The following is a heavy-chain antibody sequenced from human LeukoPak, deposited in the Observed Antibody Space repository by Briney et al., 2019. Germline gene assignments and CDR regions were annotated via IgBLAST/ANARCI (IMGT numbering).Heavy chain of an antibody. CDR2: ISSSSYI. Sequence: GGSLRPSCAASGFTFSTSSMNWVRQAPGKGLEWVSSISSSSYIYYADSVQGRFTIPRDNAKHSLYLQMNSLRAEDTAVYYCARAYDILTGYSSNSHLDYWGQGTLVTVSS. V-gene: IGHV3-21*01. J-gene: IGHJ4*02. CDR1: GFTFSTSS. CDR3: ARAYDILTGYSSNSHLDY. D-gene: IGHD3-9*01.